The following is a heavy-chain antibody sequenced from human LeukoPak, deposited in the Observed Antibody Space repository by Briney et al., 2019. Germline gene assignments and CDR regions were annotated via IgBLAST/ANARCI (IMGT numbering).Heavy chain of an antibody. Sequence: SSETLSLTCAVYGGSFSGYYWSWIRQPPGKGLEWIGEINHSGSTNYNPSLKSRVTISVDTSKNQFSLNLSSVTAADTAVYYCATEIQNIAGRVYWGQGTLVTVSS. CDR1: GGSFSGYY. D-gene: IGHD6-6*01. CDR3: ATEIQNIAGRVY. V-gene: IGHV4-34*01. CDR2: INHSGST. J-gene: IGHJ4*02.